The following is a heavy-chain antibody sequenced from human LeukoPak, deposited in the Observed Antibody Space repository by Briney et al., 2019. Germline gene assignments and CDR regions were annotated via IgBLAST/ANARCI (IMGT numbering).Heavy chain of an antibody. CDR3: ARVPPFAFYGMDV. CDR2: IYYSGST. Sequence: SQTLSLTCTASGGSISSGGYYWSWIRQHPGKGLEWIGYIYYSGSTYYNPSLKSRVTISVDTSKNQFSLKLSSVTAADTAVYYCARVPPFAFYGMDVWGQGTTVTVSS. CDR1: GGSISSGGYY. J-gene: IGHJ6*02. D-gene: IGHD2-21*01. V-gene: IGHV4-31*03.